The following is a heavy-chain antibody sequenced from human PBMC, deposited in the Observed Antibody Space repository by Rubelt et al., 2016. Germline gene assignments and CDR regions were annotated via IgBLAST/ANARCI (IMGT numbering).Heavy chain of an antibody. CDR3: SASAPTLFPLVSCENSPSDTSSVAVXCLAQDF. D-gene: IGHD6-25*01. V-gene: IGHV3-23*04. CDR2: ITGSGGST. Sequence: VQLVESGGGVVQPGRSLTLSCAPSGFTFSSSALSWVRQAPGKGLEWVSGITGSGGSTYYADSVKGRFNISRDNSKNTLYLQMNSLRAEDTAVYYWSASAPTLFPLVSCENSPSDTSSVAVXCLAQDF. J-gene: IGHJ1*01. CDR1: GFTFSSSA.